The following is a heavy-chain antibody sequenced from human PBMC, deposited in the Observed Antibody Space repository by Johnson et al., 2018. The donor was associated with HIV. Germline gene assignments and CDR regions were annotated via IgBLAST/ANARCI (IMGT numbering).Heavy chain of an antibody. D-gene: IGHD6-19*01. V-gene: IGHV3-30*02. CDR1: GFTFSSYG. CDR3: AKDLRGLAYHEALDS. CDR2: IRYDGSNK. Sequence: QMLLVESGGGLVQPGGSLRLSCAASGFTFSSYGMHWVRQAPGKGLEWVAFIRYDGSNKYYADSVKGRFTISRDNSKNTLYLQMNSLRAEDTAVYYCAKDLRGLAYHEALDSWGQGTMVTVSS. J-gene: IGHJ3*02.